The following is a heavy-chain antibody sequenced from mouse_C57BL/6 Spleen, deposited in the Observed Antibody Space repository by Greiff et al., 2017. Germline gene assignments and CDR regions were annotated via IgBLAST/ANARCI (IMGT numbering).Heavy chain of an antibody. CDR3: AKPITTVVAGGAMDY. CDR1: GFTFSDYG. CDR2: ISSGSSTI. Sequence: EVQVVESGGGLVKPGASLKLSCAASGFTFSDYGMHWVRQAPEKGLEWVAYISSGSSTIYYADTVKGRFTISRDNAKNTLFLQMTSLRSEDTAMYYCAKPITTVVAGGAMDYWGQGASVTVSS. D-gene: IGHD1-1*01. V-gene: IGHV5-17*01. J-gene: IGHJ4*01.